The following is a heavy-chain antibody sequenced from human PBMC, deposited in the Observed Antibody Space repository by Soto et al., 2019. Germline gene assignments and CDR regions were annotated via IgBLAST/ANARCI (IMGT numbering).Heavy chain of an antibody. CDR1: GFTFSSYW. CDR3: ARVSRVGYNPAPFDY. D-gene: IGHD5-12*01. CDR2: IKQDGYEK. Sequence: GGSLRLSCAASGFTFSSYWMSWVRQAPGKGLEWVANIKQDGYEKYYVDSVKGRFTISRDNAKNSLYLQMNSLRAEDTAVYYCARVSRVGYNPAPFDYCGRGTLVTVSS. J-gene: IGHJ4*02. V-gene: IGHV3-7*05.